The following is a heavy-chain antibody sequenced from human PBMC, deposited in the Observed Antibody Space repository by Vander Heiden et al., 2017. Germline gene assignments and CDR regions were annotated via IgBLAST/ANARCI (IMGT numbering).Heavy chain of an antibody. CDR3: ARGENWNYVLGYDSSGYWFDY. CDR1: GGSISSSSYY. J-gene: IGHJ4*02. V-gene: IGHV4-39*01. Sequence: QLQLQESGPGLVKPSETLSLTCTVSGGSISSSSYYWGWIRQPPGKGLEWIGSIYYSGSTYYNPSLKSRVTISVDTSKNQFSLKLSSVTAADTAVYYCARGENWNYVLGYDSSGYWFDYWGQGTLVTVSS. D-gene: IGHD3-22*01. CDR2: IYYSGST.